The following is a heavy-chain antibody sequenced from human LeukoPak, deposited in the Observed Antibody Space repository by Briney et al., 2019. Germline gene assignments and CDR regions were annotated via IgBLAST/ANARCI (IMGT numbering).Heavy chain of an antibody. V-gene: IGHV3-23*01. CDR3: AKGRGSSNSASNH. CDR1: GFTFSSSA. J-gene: IGHJ5*02. D-gene: IGHD1-26*01. CDR2: ISDSSDDT. Sequence: GGSLRLSCAASGFTFSSSAMAWVRQAPGEGLEWVSTISDSSDDTYYADSVKGRFTISRDNSKNTLHLQMNGLRAEDTAVYYCAKGRGSSNSASNHWGQGTPVTVSS.